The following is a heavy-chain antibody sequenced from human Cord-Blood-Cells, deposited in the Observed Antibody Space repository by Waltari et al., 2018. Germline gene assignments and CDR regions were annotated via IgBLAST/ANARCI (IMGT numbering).Heavy chain of an antibody. CDR3: AREGVLIVYPDAFDI. CDR2: IYYSGST. J-gene: IGHJ3*02. D-gene: IGHD2-8*01. CDR1: GGSISSYY. V-gene: IGHV4-59*01. Sequence: QVQLQESGPGLVKPSETLSPTCTVSGGSISSYYWSWIRQPPGKGLEWIGYIYYSGSTNYNPSLKRRVTISVDTSKNQFSLKLSSVTAADTAVYYCAREGVLIVYPDAFDIWGQGTMVTVSS.